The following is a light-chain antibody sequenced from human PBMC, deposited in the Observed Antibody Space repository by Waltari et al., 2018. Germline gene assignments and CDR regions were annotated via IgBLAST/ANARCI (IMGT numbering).Light chain of an antibody. CDR1: QSIKNW. CDR2: KAS. V-gene: IGKV1-5*03. J-gene: IGKJ1*01. Sequence: DIQMTQSPSTLSASVGDRVIITCRASQSIKNWLAWYQQKPGKAPKLLIYKASSLKSGVPSSFSGSGYGTEFTLTISSLQPDDFATYYCQHYDGWPWTFGQGTKVEI. CDR3: QHYDGWPWT.